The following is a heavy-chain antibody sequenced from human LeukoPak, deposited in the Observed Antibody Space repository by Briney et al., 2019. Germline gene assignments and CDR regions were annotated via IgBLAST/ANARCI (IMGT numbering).Heavy chain of an antibody. J-gene: IGHJ4*02. CDR1: GFTFSDYW. V-gene: IGHV3-7*03. D-gene: IGHD1-14*01. CDR2: IKHDGSEE. CDR3: ARRLKYDTTYFDY. Sequence: GGSLRLSCAGSGFTFSDYWIYWVRQTPEKGLEWVATIKHDGSEEYYVDSVRGRFSISRDDAKNSVYLQMNSPRADDTAVYYCARRLKYDTTYFDYWGQGTLVTVSS.